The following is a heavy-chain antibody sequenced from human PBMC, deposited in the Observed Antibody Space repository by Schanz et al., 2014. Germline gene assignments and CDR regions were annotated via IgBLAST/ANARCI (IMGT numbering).Heavy chain of an antibody. V-gene: IGHV3-30*02. D-gene: IGHD5-18*01. CDR3: AKDRGDGYSDGIFQY. J-gene: IGHJ4*02. CDR1: GLTFSDYY. CDR2: IWHDGSGK. Sequence: QVQLVESGGGLVKPGGSLRLSCAASGLTFSDYYMSWIRQAPGKGLGWVAVIWHDGSGKYYADSVKGRFTISRDNAKNTFYLHMNSLRNEDTAVYFCAKDRGDGYSDGIFQYWGLGTLVTVSS.